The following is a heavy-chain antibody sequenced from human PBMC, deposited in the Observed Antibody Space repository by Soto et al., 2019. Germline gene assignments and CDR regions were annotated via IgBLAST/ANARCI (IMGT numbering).Heavy chain of an antibody. V-gene: IGHV3-33*01. D-gene: IGHD6-13*01. CDR2: IWYDGSNK. CDR3: ARVGPFDAAAGNPYYYSGMDV. CDR1: GFTFSSYG. Sequence: QVQLVESGGGVVQPGRSLRLSCAASGFTFSSYGMHWVRQAPGKGLEWVAVIWYDGSNKYYADSVKGRFTISRDNSKNTLYLQMNGLRAEDTAVYYCARVGPFDAAAGNPYYYSGMDVWRQGTTVTASS. J-gene: IGHJ6*02.